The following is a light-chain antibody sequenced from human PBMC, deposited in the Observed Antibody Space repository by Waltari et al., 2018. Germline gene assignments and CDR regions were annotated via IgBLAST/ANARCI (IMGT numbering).Light chain of an antibody. V-gene: IGLV1-47*02. CDR3: AAWDDSPSGHVV. CDR2: TDD. CDR1: SSNIGSHY. J-gene: IGLJ2*01. Sequence: SVLTQPPSASWAPGQRVTISCSGSSSNIGSHYVYWYQQLPGTAPKLLIYTDDQRAAGVPDRVSASKSGTSASLAISGLRSEDEADYYCAAWDDSPSGHVVFGGGTKLTVL.